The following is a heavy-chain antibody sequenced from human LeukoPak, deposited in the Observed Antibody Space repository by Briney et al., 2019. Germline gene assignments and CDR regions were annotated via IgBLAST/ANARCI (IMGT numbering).Heavy chain of an antibody. CDR1: GFTFSTYA. Sequence: PGGSLRLSCAASGFTFSTYAMTWVRQAPGKGLEWVSAISGSGGSTYYADSVKGRFTISRDNSKNTLYLQMNSLRAEDTAVYYCAKGTLMPMFGGVLFVHWVEETPVTVSS. V-gene: IGHV3-23*01. D-gene: IGHD3-16*01. J-gene: IGHJ4*02. CDR3: AKGTLMPMFGGVLFVH. CDR2: ISGSGGST.